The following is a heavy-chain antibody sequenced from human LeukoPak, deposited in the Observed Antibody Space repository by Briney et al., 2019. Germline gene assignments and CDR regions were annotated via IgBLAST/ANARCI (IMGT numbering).Heavy chain of an antibody. CDR3: ARAVYSSSWSTDAYDAFDI. V-gene: IGHV3-21*01. D-gene: IGHD6-13*01. J-gene: IGHJ3*02. Sequence: PGGSLRLSCAASGFTFSIYSMNWVRQAPGKGLEWVSSISSSSNFIYYADSVKGRFTISRDNAKNSLYLQMNSLRAEDTAVYYCARAVYSSSWSTDAYDAFDIWGQGTMVTVSS. CDR2: ISSSSNFI. CDR1: GFTFSIYS.